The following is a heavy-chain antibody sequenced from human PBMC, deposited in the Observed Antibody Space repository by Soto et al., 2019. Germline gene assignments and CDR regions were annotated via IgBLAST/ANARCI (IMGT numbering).Heavy chain of an antibody. Sequence: HPGGSLRLSCAASEFTFTDHWMHWVRQAPGKGLVWVSRIKFDGSITNYADSVKGRFTISRDNAKNTVYLEMNSLRAEDTAVYYCAREGSSSNDYWGQGTLVTVSS. CDR1: EFTFTDHW. J-gene: IGHJ4*02. CDR3: AREGSSSNDY. D-gene: IGHD6-13*01. V-gene: IGHV3-74*01. CDR2: IKFDGSIT.